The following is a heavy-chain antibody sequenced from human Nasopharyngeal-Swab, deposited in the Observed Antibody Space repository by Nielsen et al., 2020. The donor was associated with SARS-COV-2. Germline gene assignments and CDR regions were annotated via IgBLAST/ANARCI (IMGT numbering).Heavy chain of an antibody. CDR1: GYTFTSYG. Sequence: ASVKVSCKASGYTFTSYGISWVRQAPGQGLEWMGWISAYNGNTNYAQKLQGRVTVTTDTSTSTAYMELRSLRSDDTAVYYCARVTPTLYDSSGYLFDYWGQGTLVTVSS. D-gene: IGHD3-22*01. CDR3: ARVTPTLYDSSGYLFDY. CDR2: ISAYNGNT. J-gene: IGHJ4*02. V-gene: IGHV1-18*01.